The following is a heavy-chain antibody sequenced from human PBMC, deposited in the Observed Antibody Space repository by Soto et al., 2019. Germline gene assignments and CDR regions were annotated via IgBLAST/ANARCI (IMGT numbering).Heavy chain of an antibody. Sequence: GASVKVSCKASGYTFTSYDINWVRQATGQGLEWMGWMNPNSGNTGYAQKFQGRVTMTRNTSISTAYMELSSLRSEDTAVYYCASSLVIPGYYYYYYGMDVWGQGTTVTVSS. CDR2: MNPNSGNT. D-gene: IGHD3-16*01. J-gene: IGHJ6*02. CDR3: ASSLVIPGYYYYYYGMDV. CDR1: GYTFTSYD. V-gene: IGHV1-8*01.